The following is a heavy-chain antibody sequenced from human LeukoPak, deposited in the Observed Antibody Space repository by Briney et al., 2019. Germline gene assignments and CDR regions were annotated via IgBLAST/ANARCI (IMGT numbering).Heavy chain of an antibody. J-gene: IGHJ4*02. D-gene: IGHD3-10*01. CDR3: ARDVTMVRGVSL. V-gene: IGHV3-21*01. Sequence: GGSLRLSCAASGFTFSSYSMNWVRQAPGKGLEWVSSISSSSSYIYYTDSVKGRFTISRDNAKNSLYLQRNSLRAEDTAVYYCARDVTMVRGVSLWGQGTLVTVSS. CDR2: ISSSSSYI. CDR1: GFTFSSYS.